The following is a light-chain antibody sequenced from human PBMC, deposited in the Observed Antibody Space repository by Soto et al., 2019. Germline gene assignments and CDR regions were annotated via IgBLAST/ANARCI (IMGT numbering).Light chain of an antibody. CDR3: TSYTSSITYV. V-gene: IGLV2-14*03. CDR1: SSDVGGYNF. J-gene: IGLJ1*01. CDR2: DVT. Sequence: QSALTQPASVSGSPGQSITISCTGTSSDVGGYNFGSWYQHHPGKAPKLIIYDVTNRPSGISNRFSGSKSGNTASLTIAGLQAEDEADYYCTSYTSSITYVFGTGTKVTVL.